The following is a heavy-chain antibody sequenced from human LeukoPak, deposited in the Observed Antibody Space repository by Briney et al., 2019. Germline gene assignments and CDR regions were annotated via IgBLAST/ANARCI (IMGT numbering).Heavy chain of an antibody. CDR1: GYTFTSYA. D-gene: IGHD3-9*01. J-gene: IGHJ5*02. V-gene: IGHV1-18*01. Sequence: GASVKVSCKASGYTFTSYAISWVRQATGQGLEWMGWITACHGNTNYAQKLQGRVTMTTANSTSTAYMELRSLRSDDTTVYYWARCGFDQLVARFDPWGQGTLVTVSS. CDR3: ARCGFDQLVARFDP. CDR2: ITACHGNT.